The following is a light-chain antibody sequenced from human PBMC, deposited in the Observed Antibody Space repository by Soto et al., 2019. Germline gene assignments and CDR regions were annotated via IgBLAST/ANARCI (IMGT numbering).Light chain of an antibody. Sequence: EVVLTQSPGTLSLSPGERANLSCRASQSLSSSYLAWYQQKPGQAPMLLIYGAFSRATGIPQRISGSGGGKDFTLTISILETDDFAVYYWQTHGFSLTFGGGTKVEIK. CDR3: QTHGFSLT. CDR2: GAF. V-gene: IGKV3-20*01. J-gene: IGKJ4*02. CDR1: QSLSSSY.